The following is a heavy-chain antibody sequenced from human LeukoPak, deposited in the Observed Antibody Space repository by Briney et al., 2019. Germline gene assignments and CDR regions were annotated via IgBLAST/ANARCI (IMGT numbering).Heavy chain of an antibody. J-gene: IGHJ3*02. CDR1: GFTFSSYS. CDR2: ISSSSSYI. D-gene: IGHD4-23*01. V-gene: IGHV3-21*01. Sequence: GGSLRLSCAASGFTFSSYSMNWVRQAPGKGLEWVSSISSSSSYIYYADSVKGRFTISRDNAKNSLYLQMNSLRAEDTAVYYCAKADSDGGNSAAFDIWGQGTKVTVSS. CDR3: AKADSDGGNSAAFDI.